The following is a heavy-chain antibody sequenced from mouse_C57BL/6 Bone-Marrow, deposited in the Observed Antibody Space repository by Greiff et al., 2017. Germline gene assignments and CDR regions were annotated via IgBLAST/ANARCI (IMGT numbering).Heavy chain of an antibody. J-gene: IGHJ1*03. CDR2: IYPGSGST. CDR3: ARPYYSNYWYVDV. D-gene: IGHD2-5*01. CDR1: GYTFTSYW. Sequence: VQLQQPGAELVKPGASVKMSCKASGYTFTSYWITWVKQRPGQGLEWIGDIYPGSGSTNYNEKFKSKATLTVDTSSSTAYMQLSSLTSEYSAVYYGARPYYSNYWYVDVWGTGTTVTVSS. V-gene: IGHV1-55*01.